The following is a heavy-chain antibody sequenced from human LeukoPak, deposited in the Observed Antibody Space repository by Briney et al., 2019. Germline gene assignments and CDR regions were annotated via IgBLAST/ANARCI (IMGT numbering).Heavy chain of an antibody. D-gene: IGHD2-2*01. CDR2: ISGGGGIT. CDR1: GFTFDSYA. CDR3: AKYGVDCSSTSCYPLYYMDV. V-gene: IGHV3-23*01. J-gene: IGHJ6*03. Sequence: GGSLRLSCAASGFTFDSYAMTWVRQAPGKRLEWVSSISGGGGITNYADSVKGRFTISRDNSKYTLFLQMNSLRAEDTAVYYCAKYGVDCSSTSCYPLYYMDVWGKGTTVTVSS.